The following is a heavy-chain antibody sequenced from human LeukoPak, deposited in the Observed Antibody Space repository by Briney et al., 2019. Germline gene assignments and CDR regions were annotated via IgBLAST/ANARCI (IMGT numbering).Heavy chain of an antibody. CDR2: IYYSGST. J-gene: IGHJ4*02. D-gene: IGHD4-17*01. V-gene: IGHV4-59*01. Sequence: SETLSLTCTVSGGSISSYYWSWIRQPPGKGLEWIGYIYYSGSTDYNPSLKSRATISVDTSKNQFSLRLSSVTAADTAVYYCARDGGGYGDYDYWGQGTLVTVSS. CDR1: GGSISSYY. CDR3: ARDGGGYGDYDY.